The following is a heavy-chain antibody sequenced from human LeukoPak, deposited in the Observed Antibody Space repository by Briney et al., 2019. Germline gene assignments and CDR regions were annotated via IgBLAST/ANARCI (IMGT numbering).Heavy chain of an antibody. V-gene: IGHV3-15*01. CDR3: TTDNPTVTTFGY. J-gene: IGHJ4*02. D-gene: IGHD4-17*01. Sequence: GGSLRLSCAASGFTFSDYYMSWVRQAPGKGLEWVGRIKSKTDGGTTDYAAPVKGRFTISRDDSKNTLYLQMNSLKTEDTAVYYCTTDNPTVTTFGYWGQGTLVTVSS. CDR1: GFTFSDYY. CDR2: IKSKTDGGTT.